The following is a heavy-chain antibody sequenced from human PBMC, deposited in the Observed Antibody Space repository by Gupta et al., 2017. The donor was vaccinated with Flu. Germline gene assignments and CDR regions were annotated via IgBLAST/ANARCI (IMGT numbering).Heavy chain of an antibody. Sequence: AASGFTFSDYDMNWVRQAPGKGLEWVSSFISGSNRIFYADAVKGRFTVSRDNAQNSLYLQMNSLRVEDTAVYYCAREGYDAVHFDYWGQGTLVTVSA. V-gene: IGHV3-21*01. CDR1: GFTFSDYD. J-gene: IGHJ4*02. CDR2: FISGSNRI. CDR3: AREGYDAVHFDY. D-gene: IGHD3-3*01.